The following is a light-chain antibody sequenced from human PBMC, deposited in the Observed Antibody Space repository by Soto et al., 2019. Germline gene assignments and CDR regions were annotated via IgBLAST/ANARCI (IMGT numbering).Light chain of an antibody. CDR2: AAS. V-gene: IGKV3-15*01. J-gene: IGKJ4*01. Sequence: EIVLTQSPGTLSLPPGERATLSCGASQTVGTYLAWYQQKPGQAPRLLIYAASTRATGVSARFSGSGSGTEFTLTISSLQSDDFATYYCQQYNTYVTFGGGTKVDIK. CDR3: QQYNTYVT. CDR1: QTVGTY.